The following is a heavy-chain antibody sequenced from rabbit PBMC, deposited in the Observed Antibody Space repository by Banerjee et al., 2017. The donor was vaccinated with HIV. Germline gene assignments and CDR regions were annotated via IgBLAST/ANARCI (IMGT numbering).Heavy chain of an antibody. J-gene: IGHJ4*01. Sequence: QEQLEESGGDLVKPEGSLTLTCTASGFSFSSSYWICWVRQAPGKGLEWIACINTSSGNTVYASWAKGRFTISRTSSTTVTLQMTSLTAADTATYFCARDSAGREDFNLWGPGTLVTVS. CDR2: INTSSGNT. V-gene: IGHV1S45*01. D-gene: IGHD4-2*01. CDR1: GFSFSSSYW. CDR3: ARDSAGREDFNL.